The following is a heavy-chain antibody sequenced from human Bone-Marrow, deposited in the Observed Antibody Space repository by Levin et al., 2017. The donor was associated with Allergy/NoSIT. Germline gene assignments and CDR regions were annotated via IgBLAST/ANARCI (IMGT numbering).Heavy chain of an antibody. V-gene: IGHV2-5*04. CDR1: GFSLTAEKVG. Sequence: SGPTLVKPTQTLTLTCSVSGFSLTAEKVGVGWIRQPPGKALEWLAFIYWNDETHYSPSQKSRHTITRDTSKNRVVLRMTNMDPVETATHYSVRPKRVTMISKIIRPVGGFDPWGQGNLVTVSS. D-gene: IGHD3-22*01. CDR3: VRPKRVTMISKIIRPVGGFDP. J-gene: IGHJ5*02. CDR2: IYWNDET.